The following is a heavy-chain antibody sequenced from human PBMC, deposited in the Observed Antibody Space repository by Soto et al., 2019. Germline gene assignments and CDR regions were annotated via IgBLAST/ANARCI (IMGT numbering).Heavy chain of an antibody. Sequence: EVQLVESGGGLVQPGGSLRLSCAASGFTFSTYSMNWVRQAPGKGLEWVAYITTSSSTIHYADSVKGRFTVSRDNAKNSLYLPMNSLTVEDTAVYYCARRAIWGQGTMVTVSS. V-gene: IGHV3-48*01. CDR3: ARRAI. CDR1: GFTFSTYS. CDR2: ITTSSSTI. J-gene: IGHJ3*02.